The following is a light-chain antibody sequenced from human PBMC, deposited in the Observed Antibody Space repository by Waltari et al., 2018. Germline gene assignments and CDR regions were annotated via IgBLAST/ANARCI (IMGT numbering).Light chain of an antibody. CDR3: QSADSTGTYYV. CDR1: ALPKQY. V-gene: IGLV3-25*03. J-gene: IGLJ1*01. CDR2: KDS. Sequence: SYELTQPHSVSVSPGQTARITCSGDALPKQYAYWYQQKPGQAPVLVIYKDSERPSGIPERFSGSSSGTTVTLTISGVQAEDEADYCCQSADSTGTYYVFGSGTKVTVL.